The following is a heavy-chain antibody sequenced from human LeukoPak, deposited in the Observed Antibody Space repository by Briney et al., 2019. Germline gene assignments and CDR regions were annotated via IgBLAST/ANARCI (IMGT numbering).Heavy chain of an antibody. CDR3: AREGTTVTHDDPFDI. V-gene: IGHV4-59*01. CDR2: IYYSGST. J-gene: IGHJ3*02. D-gene: IGHD4-17*01. CDR1: GGSISSYY. Sequence: SETLSLTCTVSGGSISSYYWSWIRQPPGKGLEWIGYIYYSGSTNYNPSLKSRVTISVDTSKNQFSLKLSSVTAADTAVYYCAREGTTVTHDDPFDIWGQGTMVTVSS.